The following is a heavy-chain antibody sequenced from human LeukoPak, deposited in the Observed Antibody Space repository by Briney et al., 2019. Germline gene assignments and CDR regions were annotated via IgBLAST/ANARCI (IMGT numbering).Heavy chain of an antibody. J-gene: IGHJ4*02. CDR1: GGSFSGYY. CDR3: ARGEGSTDY. V-gene: IGHV4-34*01. Sequence: SETLSLTCAVYGGSFSGYYWSWIRQPPGKGLEWIGEINHSGSTNYYPSLKSRVTISVDTSKNQFSLKLSSVTAADTAVYYCARGEGSTDYWGQGTLVTVSS. CDR2: INHSGST.